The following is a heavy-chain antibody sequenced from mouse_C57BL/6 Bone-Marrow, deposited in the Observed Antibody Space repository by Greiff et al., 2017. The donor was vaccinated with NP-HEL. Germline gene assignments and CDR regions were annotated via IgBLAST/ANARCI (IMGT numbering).Heavy chain of an antibody. CDR1: GYTFTDYE. CDR3: TRVWVTTGAMDY. CDR2: IDPETGGT. V-gene: IGHV1-15*01. J-gene: IGHJ4*01. Sequence: QVQLQQSGAELVRPGASVTLSCKASGYTFTDYEMHWVKQTPVHGLEWIGAIDPETGGTAYNQKFKGKAILTADKSSSTAYMELRSLTSEDSAVYYCTRVWVTTGAMDYWGQGTSVTVSS. D-gene: IGHD2-2*01.